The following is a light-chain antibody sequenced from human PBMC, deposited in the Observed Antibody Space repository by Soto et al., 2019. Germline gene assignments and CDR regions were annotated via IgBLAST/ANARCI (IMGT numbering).Light chain of an antibody. J-gene: IGLJ3*02. Sequence: QSVLTQPPSVSGAPGQRVTISCTGNNSNLGAGYDVHWYQQLPGAAPKLVIFGNRNRPSGVPERFSGSKSGTSASLAITGLQAEDEADYYCSSYTSSSTGVFGGGTKVTVL. CDR3: SSYTSSSTGV. CDR1: NSNLGAGYD. V-gene: IGLV1-40*01. CDR2: GNR.